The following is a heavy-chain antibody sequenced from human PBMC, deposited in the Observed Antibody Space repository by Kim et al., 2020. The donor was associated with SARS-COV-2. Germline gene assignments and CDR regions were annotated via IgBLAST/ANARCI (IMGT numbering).Heavy chain of an antibody. CDR3: AALGYSSSWYYFVY. V-gene: IGHV4-39*01. J-gene: IGHJ4*01. D-gene: IGHD6-13*01. CDR2: IYYSGTT. CDR1: GGSISSSSYY. Sequence: SETLSLTCTVSGGSISSSSYYWGWIRQPPGQGLEWLGSIYYSGTTYYNPSLKSRVTISVDTSKNQFSLKLSSVTAAATAVYYCAALGYSSSWYYFVYWG.